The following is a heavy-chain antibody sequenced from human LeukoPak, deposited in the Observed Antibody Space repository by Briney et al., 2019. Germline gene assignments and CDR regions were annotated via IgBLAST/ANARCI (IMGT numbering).Heavy chain of an antibody. J-gene: IGHJ6*03. CDR1: GFIFSSYG. CDR3: AKDSGRGPVVGPNYFMDV. V-gene: IGHV3-30*18. Sequence: GGSLRLSCAASGFIFSSYGMHWVRQAPGKGLEWVAFISYDGSNKYYADSVKGRFTISRDNSKNTLYLQMNRLRAEDTSVYYCAKDSGRGPVVGPNYFMDVWGRGTTVTVAS. D-gene: IGHD6-19*01. CDR2: ISYDGSNK.